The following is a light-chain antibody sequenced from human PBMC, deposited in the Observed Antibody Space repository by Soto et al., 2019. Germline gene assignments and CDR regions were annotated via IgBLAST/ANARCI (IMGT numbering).Light chain of an antibody. Sequence: EIVLTQSPATLSLSPRERATLSCRASQSVSSYLAWYQQKPGQAPRLLIYDASNRATGIPARFSGSGSGTDFTLTISSLEPEDFAVYYCQQRYNWPQTFGQGTKVDIK. CDR1: QSVSSY. V-gene: IGKV3-11*01. J-gene: IGKJ1*01. CDR3: QQRYNWPQT. CDR2: DAS.